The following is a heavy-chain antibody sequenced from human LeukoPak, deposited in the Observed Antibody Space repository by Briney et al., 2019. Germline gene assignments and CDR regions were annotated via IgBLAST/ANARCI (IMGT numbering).Heavy chain of an antibody. J-gene: IGHJ4*02. CDR1: GGTFSSYA. CDR3: ARDGDTAMAMRGYFDY. CDR2: IIPILGIA. Sequence: GSSVKVSCKASGGTFSSYAISWVRQAPGQGLEWMGRIIPILGIANYAQKFQGRVTITADKSTSTAYMELSSLRSEDTAVYYCARDGDTAMAMRGYFDYWGQGTLVTVSS. V-gene: IGHV1-69*04. D-gene: IGHD5-18*01.